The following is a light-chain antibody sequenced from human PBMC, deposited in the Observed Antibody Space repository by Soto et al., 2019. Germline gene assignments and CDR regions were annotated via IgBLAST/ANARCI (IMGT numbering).Light chain of an antibody. V-gene: IGKV1-39*01. CDR1: QATPSH. CDR2: GTS. CDR3: QQTYNRAWA. Sequence: PLAQSPSSLSASIGDRVIITCRASQATPSHVSWFQHRPGRGPQLLIYGTSKLQSGVPSRFSGSGSGTVFTLIISRLQREDAASYFCQQTYNRAWAFGQGTKVEV. J-gene: IGKJ1*01.